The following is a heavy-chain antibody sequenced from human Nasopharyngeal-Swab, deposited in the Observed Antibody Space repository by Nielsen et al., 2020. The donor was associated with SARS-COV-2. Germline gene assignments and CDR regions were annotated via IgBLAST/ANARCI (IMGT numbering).Heavy chain of an antibody. J-gene: IGHJ6*02. D-gene: IGHD4-23*01. V-gene: IGHV3-11*01. CDR1: GFTFSDYY. Sequence: GESLKISCAASGFTFSDYYMSWIRQAPGKGLEWVSYISSSGNTKYYADSVKGRFTISRDSAKNSLYLQMNSLRAEDTAVYYCAREDVNSEGYGLDVWGQGTTVTVSS. CDR2: ISSSGNTK. CDR3: AREDVNSEGYGLDV.